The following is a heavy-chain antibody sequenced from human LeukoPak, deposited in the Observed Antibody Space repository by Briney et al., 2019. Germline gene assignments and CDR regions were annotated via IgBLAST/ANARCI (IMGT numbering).Heavy chain of an antibody. CDR2: AYYSGST. J-gene: IGHJ4*02. CDR1: GGSFSSFY. Sequence: PSETLSLTCTVSGGSFSSFYWSWIRQPPGKGLEWIGYAYYSGSTNYNPSLKSRVTISVDKSKNQFSLKLSSVTAADTAMYYCARAEIGGTYSDDYWGQGTLVTVSS. CDR3: ARAEIGGTYSDDY. V-gene: IGHV4-59*12. D-gene: IGHD1-26*01.